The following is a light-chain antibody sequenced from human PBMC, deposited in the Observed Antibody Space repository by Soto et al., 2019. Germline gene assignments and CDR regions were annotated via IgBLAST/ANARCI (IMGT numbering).Light chain of an antibody. Sequence: ENVLTQSPATLSLSPGERATLSCRASQSVSSYLAWYQQKPGQAPRLLIYDASNRATGIPARFSGSGSGTDFTLTISSLEPEDFAVYYCQQRSNWSFGQGTRLEIK. V-gene: IGKV3-11*01. CDR2: DAS. CDR3: QQRSNWS. J-gene: IGKJ5*01. CDR1: QSVSSY.